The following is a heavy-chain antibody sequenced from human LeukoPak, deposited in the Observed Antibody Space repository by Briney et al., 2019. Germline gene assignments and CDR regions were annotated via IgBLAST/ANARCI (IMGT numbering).Heavy chain of an antibody. CDR1: GYSFTSYW. D-gene: IGHD6-13*01. CDR2: IYPGDSHT. Sequence: GESLKISCKGSGYSFTSYWIGWVRQKPGKGLKWMGIIYPGDSHTRYSPSFQGQVTISADKSVSTAYLQWSSLEASDTAMYYCARRGPIAAVGYYFDYWGQGTLVTVSS. J-gene: IGHJ4*02. V-gene: IGHV5-51*01. CDR3: ARRGPIAAVGYYFDY.